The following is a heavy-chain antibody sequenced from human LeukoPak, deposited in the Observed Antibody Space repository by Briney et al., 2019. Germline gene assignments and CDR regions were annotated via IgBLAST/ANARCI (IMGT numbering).Heavy chain of an antibody. J-gene: IGHJ4*02. D-gene: IGHD1-26*01. V-gene: IGHV4-34*01. CDR1: GGSFSGYY. CDR2: ISYRGST. Sequence: SETLSLTCAVYGGSFSGYYWYWIRQPPGKGLEHIGSISYRGSTYYNPSLKSRVTISADTSKNQFSLRLDSVTASDTAVYYCAKLGLGAPLDYWGQGTLVTVSS. CDR3: AKLGLGAPLDY.